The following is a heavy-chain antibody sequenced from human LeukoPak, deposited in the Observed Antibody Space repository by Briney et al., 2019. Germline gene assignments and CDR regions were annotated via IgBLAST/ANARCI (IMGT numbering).Heavy chain of an antibody. Sequence: PSETLSLTCTVSGVSISSGGNYWSWIRQHPWKGLEWIGYIYYTGSTNNNPSLKSRITLSVDTSKNQFSLRLSSVTAADTAVYYCARRVGKYPTYYFDYWGQGTLVTVSS. CDR3: ARRVGKYPTYYFDY. D-gene: IGHD1-1*01. V-gene: IGHV4-31*03. CDR2: IYYTGST. CDR1: GVSISSGGNY. J-gene: IGHJ4*02.